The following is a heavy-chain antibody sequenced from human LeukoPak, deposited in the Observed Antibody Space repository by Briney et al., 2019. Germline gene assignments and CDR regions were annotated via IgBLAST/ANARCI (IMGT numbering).Heavy chain of an antibody. CDR2: ISGSGGST. J-gene: IGHJ6*02. Sequence: PGGSLRLSCAASGFTFSSYAMSWVRQAPGKGLEWVSAISGSGGSTYYADSVKGRFTISRDNSKNTLYVQMNSLGVEDTAVYYCAKSGGLSGSGRLAMDVWGQGTTVTVSS. V-gene: IGHV3-23*01. D-gene: IGHD3-10*01. CDR1: GFTFSSYA. CDR3: AKSGGLSGSGRLAMDV.